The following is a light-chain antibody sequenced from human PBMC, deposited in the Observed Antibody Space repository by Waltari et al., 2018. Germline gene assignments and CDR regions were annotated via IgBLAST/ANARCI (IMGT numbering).Light chain of an antibody. CDR2: DAS. J-gene: IGKJ2*01. V-gene: IGKV3-11*01. Sequence: EIVLTQSPATLSLSPGETATLSCRASQSVGTYLAWYQQKPGQAPRLLIYDASNRATGIPARFRGSGSVTDFTLTISGLEAEDFAVYYCQQRSNWTPHTFGQGARLEIK. CDR3: QQRSNWTPHT. CDR1: QSVGTY.